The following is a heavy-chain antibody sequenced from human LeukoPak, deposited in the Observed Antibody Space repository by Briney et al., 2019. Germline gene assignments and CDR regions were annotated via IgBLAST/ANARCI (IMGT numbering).Heavy chain of an antibody. J-gene: IGHJ4*02. Sequence: SETLSLTCAVYGGSFSGYYWSWIRQPPGKGLEWIGEINHSGSTNYNPSLKSRVTISVDTSKNQFSLKLSSVTAADTAVYYCARGQGDYGGNSLAYWGQGTLVTVSS. CDR3: ARGQGDYGGNSLAY. CDR2: INHSGST. CDR1: GGSFSGYY. D-gene: IGHD4-23*01. V-gene: IGHV4-34*01.